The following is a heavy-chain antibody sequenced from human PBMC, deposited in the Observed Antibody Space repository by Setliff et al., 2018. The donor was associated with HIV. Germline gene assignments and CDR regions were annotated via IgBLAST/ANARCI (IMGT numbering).Heavy chain of an antibody. CDR1: GGSISSSTYY. CDR3: ARTMYYYDSNGYSSLNYFDY. V-gene: IGHV4-61*10. D-gene: IGHD3-22*01. Sequence: PSETLSLTCTVSGGSISSSTYYWSWIRQPAGRGLERIGHIYINGGTNYNPSLKSRVTISVDTSKNQFSLKLSSVTAADTAVYFCARTMYYYDSNGYSSLNYFDYWGQGTPVTVAS. CDR2: IYINGGT. J-gene: IGHJ4*02.